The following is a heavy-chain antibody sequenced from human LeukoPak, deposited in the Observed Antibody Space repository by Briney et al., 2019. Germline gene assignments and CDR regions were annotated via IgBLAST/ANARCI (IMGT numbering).Heavy chain of an antibody. D-gene: IGHD6-19*01. CDR3: GKTTTGYSSGQKPAWPVDY. CDR1: GITFGSYA. J-gene: IGHJ4*02. CDR2: IFGSGGSA. Sequence: GGPLRLSCEASGITFGSYAMYWVRQAPGKGLEWVAGIFGSGGSAHYADSAKGRFTISRDNSKNTVYLQINSLRAEDTAVYYCGKTTTGYSSGQKPAWPVDYWGQGTLVTVSS. V-gene: IGHV3-23*01.